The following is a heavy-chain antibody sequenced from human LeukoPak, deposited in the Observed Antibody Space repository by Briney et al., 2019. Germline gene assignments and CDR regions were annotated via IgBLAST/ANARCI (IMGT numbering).Heavy chain of an antibody. CDR1: GFTFSSYW. J-gene: IGHJ4*02. CDR2: IKEDGSDK. V-gene: IGHV3-7*01. D-gene: IGHD6-19*01. CDR3: ARASAVAGTREY. Sequence: GGSLRLSCAASGFTFSSYWMSWVRQAPGKGLEWVASIKEDGSDKYYVDSVKGRFTISRDNAKNSLYLQMNSLRAEDTAVYYCARASAVAGTREYWGQGTLVTVSS.